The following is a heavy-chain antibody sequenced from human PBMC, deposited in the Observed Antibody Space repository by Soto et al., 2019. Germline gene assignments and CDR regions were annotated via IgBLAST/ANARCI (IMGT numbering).Heavy chain of an antibody. D-gene: IGHD2-2*01. J-gene: IGHJ6*02. CDR1: GGSFSGYY. CDR3: ARGGNEVPAAIGYYYYYGMDV. CDR2: INHSGST. Sequence: SETLSLTCAVYGGSFSGYYWSWIRQPPGKGPEWIGEINHSGSTNYNPSLKSRVTISVDTSKNQFSLKLSSVTAADTAVYYCARGGNEVPAAIGYYYYYGMDVWGQGTTVTVSS. V-gene: IGHV4-34*01.